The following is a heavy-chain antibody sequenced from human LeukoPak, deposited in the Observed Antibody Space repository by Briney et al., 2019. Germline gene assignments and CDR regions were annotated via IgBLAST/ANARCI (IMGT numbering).Heavy chain of an antibody. J-gene: IGHJ4*02. CDR1: GYTFTGYY. D-gene: IGHD4-17*01. Sequence: VASVKVSCTASGYTFTGYYIHWVRQAPGQGLGWMGRINPNSGGTNYAQKFQGRFTMTRDTSISTAYMELSRLRSDDTAVYYCARAGTVTTFDYWGQGTLVSVSS. CDR3: ARAGTVTTFDY. V-gene: IGHV1-2*06. CDR2: INPNSGGT.